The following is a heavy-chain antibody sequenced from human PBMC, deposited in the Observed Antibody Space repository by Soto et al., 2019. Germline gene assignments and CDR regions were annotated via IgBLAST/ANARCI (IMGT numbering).Heavy chain of an antibody. V-gene: IGHV3-11*01. CDR1: GFPFSDSY. D-gene: IGHD6-6*01. CDR3: ARGQQLVANWLDP. CDR2: ISSTGSTP. J-gene: IGHJ5*02. Sequence: QMQLVESGGGLVKPGGSLRLSCAASGFPFSDSYMAWIHQAPGKGLEEIATISSTGSTPYYADSVKGRFTISRDNAQNSLYLEMNNLRAEDTAVYYCARGQQLVANWLDPWGQGILVTVSS.